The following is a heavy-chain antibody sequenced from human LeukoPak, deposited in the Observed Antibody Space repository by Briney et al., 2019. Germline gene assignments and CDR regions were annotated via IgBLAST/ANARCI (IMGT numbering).Heavy chain of an antibody. CDR3: ATARRLEGYCSSITCLVPYNWLDP. CDR1: GYTFTSHY. V-gene: IGHV1-46*01. D-gene: IGHD2-2*01. CDR2: INPSGGST. Sequence: ASVKVSCKASGYTFTSHYMHWVRQAPAQGLEWMGIINPSGGSTSYAQKFQGRVTMTRDTSTSRVYMELRGLRSEDTAVYYCATARRLEGYCSSITCLVPYNWLDPWGQGTLVTVSS. J-gene: IGHJ5*02.